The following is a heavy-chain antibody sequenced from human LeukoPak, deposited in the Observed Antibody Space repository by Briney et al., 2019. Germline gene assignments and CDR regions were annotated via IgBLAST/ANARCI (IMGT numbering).Heavy chain of an antibody. CDR2: INPSGRSS. D-gene: IGHD1-26*01. J-gene: IGHJ4*02. Sequence: ASVKVSCKASGYTFSNYYMHWVRQAPGQGLEWMGIINPSGRSSSYAQKFQGRVTMTRDTSTSTVYTELSSLRSEDTAVYYCARVSGTYTETDYWGQGTLVTVSS. V-gene: IGHV1-46*03. CDR1: GYTFSNYY. CDR3: ARVSGTYTETDY.